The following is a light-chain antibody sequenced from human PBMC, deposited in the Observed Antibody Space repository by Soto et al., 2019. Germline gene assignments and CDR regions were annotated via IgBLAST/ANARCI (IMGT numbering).Light chain of an antibody. Sequence: EVVLTQSPATLSLSPGERATLSCRASQSVSNYLAWYQQKPGQAPRLLIYDASNRATGIPARFSGSGSGTDFTLTISSLAPEDFAVYYCQQRSDWPSFGQGTKLEIK. J-gene: IGKJ2*01. CDR1: QSVSNY. CDR2: DAS. CDR3: QQRSDWPS. V-gene: IGKV3-11*01.